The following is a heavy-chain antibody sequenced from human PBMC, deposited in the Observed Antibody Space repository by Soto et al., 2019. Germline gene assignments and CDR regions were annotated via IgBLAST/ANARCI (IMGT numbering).Heavy chain of an antibody. CDR1: GSSFNNYY. Sequence: QVQLQESGPGLVKPSETLSLTCTVSGSSFNNYYWSWSRQPPGKGLEWIGYNDYSGNTNYNPSLKSRVTISIDTSKSQFSLRLTSVTAADTAVYYCGRNRVPLNWGQGTLVTVAS. CDR3: GRNRVPLN. J-gene: IGHJ4*02. V-gene: IGHV4-59*01. CDR2: NDYSGNT. D-gene: IGHD1-1*01.